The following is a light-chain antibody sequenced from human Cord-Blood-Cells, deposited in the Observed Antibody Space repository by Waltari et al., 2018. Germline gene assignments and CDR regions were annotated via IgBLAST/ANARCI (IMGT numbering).Light chain of an antibody. CDR3: QQDDKLPLT. CDR2: DAS. J-gene: IGKJ4*01. Sequence: DIQMTQSPSSLSASVGDRVTITCQASQDISNYLNWYQQKPGKAPKLLIYDASKLETGVPSRFNGSGSGADFTFNISSPQPEDIATYYCQQDDKLPLTFGRGTKVEIK. V-gene: IGKV1-33*01. CDR1: QDISNY.